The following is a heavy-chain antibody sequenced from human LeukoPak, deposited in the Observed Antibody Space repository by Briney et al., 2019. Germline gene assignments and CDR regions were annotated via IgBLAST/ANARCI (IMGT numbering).Heavy chain of an antibody. CDR1: GFTFSSYS. V-gene: IGHV3-48*04. CDR2: ISSSSSTI. Sequence: GGPLRLSCAASGFTFSSYSMNWVRQAPGKGLEWVSYISSSSSTIYYADSVKGRFTISRDNAKNSLYLQMNSLRAEDTAVYYCARASYSSSWYEPGVDAFDIWGQGTMVTVSS. CDR3: ARASYSSSWYEPGVDAFDI. J-gene: IGHJ3*02. D-gene: IGHD6-13*01.